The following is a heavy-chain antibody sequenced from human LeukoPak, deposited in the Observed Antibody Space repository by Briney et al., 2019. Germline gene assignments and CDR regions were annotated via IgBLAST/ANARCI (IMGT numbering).Heavy chain of an antibody. CDR1: GFTFSNHG. CDR2: ISSSGSYI. Sequence: GGSLRLSCAASGFTFSNHGMNWVRQAPGKGLEWVSSISSSGSYIYYADSVKGRFIISRDNAKNSLYLQMNSLRAEDTAVYYCARDRVSMIRGVTAFDYWGQGTLVTVSS. V-gene: IGHV3-21*01. D-gene: IGHD3-10*01. CDR3: ARDRVSMIRGVTAFDY. J-gene: IGHJ4*02.